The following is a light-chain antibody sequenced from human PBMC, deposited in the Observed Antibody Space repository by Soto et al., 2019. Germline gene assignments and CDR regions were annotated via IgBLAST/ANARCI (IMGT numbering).Light chain of an antibody. CDR1: TGPVTRTNF. J-gene: IGLJ3*02. Sequence: QAVVTQEPSLTVSPGGTVTLTCGSSTGPVTRTNFPYWFQQKPGQAPTTLIYETSNKHSWTPARFAGSLLGGNAALTLSGAQPDDEADYYCILSYGGPRVFGGGTKVTVL. CDR3: ILSYGGPRV. V-gene: IGLV7-46*01. CDR2: ETS.